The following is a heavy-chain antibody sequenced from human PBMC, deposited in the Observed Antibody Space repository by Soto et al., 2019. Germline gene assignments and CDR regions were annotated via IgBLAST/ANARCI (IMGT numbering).Heavy chain of an antibody. J-gene: IGHJ3*02. CDR2: IIPILGIA. CDR3: ARVGYCSGGSCQIDAFDN. Sequence: QVQLVQSGAEVKKPGSSVKVSCKASGGTFSSYTISWVRQAPGQGLEWMGRIIPILGIANYAQKFQGRVTITADKSTSTAYMELSSLRSEDTAVYYCARVGYCSGGSCQIDAFDNWGQGTMVTVSS. D-gene: IGHD2-15*01. CDR1: GGTFSSYT. V-gene: IGHV1-69*02.